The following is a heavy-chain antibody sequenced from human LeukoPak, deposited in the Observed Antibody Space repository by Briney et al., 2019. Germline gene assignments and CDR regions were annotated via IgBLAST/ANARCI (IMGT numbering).Heavy chain of an antibody. Sequence: PSETLSLTCTVSGGSISSYYWSWIRQPPGKGLEWIGYIYYSGSTNYNPSLKSRVTISVDTSKNQFSLKLSSVTAADTVVYYCARDARGWSGFDYWGQGTLVTVSS. CDR3: ARDARGWSGFDY. V-gene: IGHV4-59*01. CDR2: IYYSGST. CDR1: GGSISSYY. J-gene: IGHJ4*02. D-gene: IGHD3-3*01.